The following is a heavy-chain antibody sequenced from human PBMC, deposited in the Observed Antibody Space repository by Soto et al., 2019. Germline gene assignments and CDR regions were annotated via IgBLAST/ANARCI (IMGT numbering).Heavy chain of an antibody. CDR1: GFTFGNYA. D-gene: IGHD2-15*01. CDR3: AKDRGPYCSGGICYPPSWFDP. V-gene: IGHV3-23*01. Sequence: PGGSLRLSCVGLGFTFGNYAMSWVRQAQGKGLEWVSSITGIDGRTYYADSVKGRFTISRDNPKNTLYLQMNNLRAEDTAMFYCAKDRGPYCSGGICYPPSWFDPWGQGTQVTVSS. CDR2: ITGIDGRT. J-gene: IGHJ5*02.